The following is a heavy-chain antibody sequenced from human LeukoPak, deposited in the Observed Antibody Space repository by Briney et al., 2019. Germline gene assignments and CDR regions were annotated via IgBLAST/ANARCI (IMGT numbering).Heavy chain of an antibody. CDR3: AKEGNRLYYYYYYYMDV. Sequence: GGSLRLSCATTGFTFSSYGMNWVREAPGKELEWVSAISGSGGSTYYADSVKGRFTISRDNSKNTLYLQMNSLRAEDTAVYYCAKEGNRLYYYYYYYMDVWGKGTTVTVSS. CDR2: ISGSGGST. J-gene: IGHJ6*03. CDR1: GFTFSSYG. V-gene: IGHV3-23*01. D-gene: IGHD3-22*01.